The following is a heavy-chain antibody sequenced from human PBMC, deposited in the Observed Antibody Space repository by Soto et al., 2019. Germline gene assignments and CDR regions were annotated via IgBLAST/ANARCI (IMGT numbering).Heavy chain of an antibody. D-gene: IGHD3-9*01. CDR2: IYYSGST. Sequence: PSETLSLTCTVSGGSISSYYWSWIRQPPGKGLEWIGYIYYSGSTNYNPSLKSRVTISVDTSKNQFSLKLSSVTAADTAVYYCARDHDIPDSNWYDPWGQGTLVTVSS. V-gene: IGHV4-59*01. J-gene: IGHJ5*02. CDR1: GGSISSYY. CDR3: ARDHDIPDSNWYDP.